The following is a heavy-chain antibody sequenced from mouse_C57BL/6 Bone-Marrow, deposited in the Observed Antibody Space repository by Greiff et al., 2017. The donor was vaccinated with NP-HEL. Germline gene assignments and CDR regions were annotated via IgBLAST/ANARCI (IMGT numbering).Heavy chain of an antibody. J-gene: IGHJ4*01. CDR3: ARSGGLRRDAMDY. CDR2: ISTYYGDA. CDR1: GYTFTDYA. V-gene: IGHV1-67*01. Sequence: VNLVESGPELVRPGVSVKISCKGSGYTFTDYAMHWVKQSHAKSLEWIGVISTYYGDASYNQKFKDKATMTVDKSSSTAYMELARLTSEDSAVYYCARSGGLRRDAMDYWGQGTSVTVSS. D-gene: IGHD2-4*01.